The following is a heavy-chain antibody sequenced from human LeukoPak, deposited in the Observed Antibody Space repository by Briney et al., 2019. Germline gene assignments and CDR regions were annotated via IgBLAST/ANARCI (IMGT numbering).Heavy chain of an antibody. CDR3: ARGRRSGVVVPAAMPGANYY. CDR2: ICGGGGST. V-gene: IGHV3-23*01. D-gene: IGHD2-2*01. CDR1: GFTFSSYA. Sequence: PGGSLRLSCAVSGFTFSSYAMRWVRPAPGKGLVGVSAICGGGGSTYYADSVKGRFTISRDNAKNSLYLQMNSLRAEDTAVYYCARGRRSGVVVPAAMPGANYYWGQGTLVTVSS. J-gene: IGHJ4*02.